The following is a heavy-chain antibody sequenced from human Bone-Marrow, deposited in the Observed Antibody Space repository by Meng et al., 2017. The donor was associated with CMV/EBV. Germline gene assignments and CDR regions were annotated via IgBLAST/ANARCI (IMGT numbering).Heavy chain of an antibody. CDR2: INPNSGGT. Sequence: ASVKVSCKASGYTFTGYYMHWVRQAPGQGLEWMGRINPNSGGTNYAQKFQGRVTMTRDTSISTAYMELSRLRSDDTAVYYCASLWELLGAFDIWGQGTMVTVSS. V-gene: IGHV1-2*06. J-gene: IGHJ3*02. CDR3: ASLWELLGAFDI. CDR1: GYTFTGYY. D-gene: IGHD1-26*01.